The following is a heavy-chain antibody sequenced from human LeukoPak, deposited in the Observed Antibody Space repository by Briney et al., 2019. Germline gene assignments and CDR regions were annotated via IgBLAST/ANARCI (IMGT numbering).Heavy chain of an antibody. V-gene: IGHV4-59*06. D-gene: IGHD1-26*01. CDR3: ARVWELPTTYYFDY. J-gene: IGHJ4*02. CDR2: IYYSGST. CDR1: GGSISSYY. Sequence: SETLSLTCTVSGGSISSYYWSWIRQPPGKGLEWIGYIYYSGSTYYNPSLKSRVTISVDTSKNQFSLKLSSVTAADTAVYYCARVWELPTTYYFDYWGQGTLVTVSS.